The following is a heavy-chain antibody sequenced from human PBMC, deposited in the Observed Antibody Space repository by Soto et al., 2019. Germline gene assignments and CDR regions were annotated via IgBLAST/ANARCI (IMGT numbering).Heavy chain of an antibody. CDR2: IRSDYNYI. J-gene: IGHJ4*02. Sequence: EVQLVESGGGLVKPGGSLRLSCAASGFAFTSYSMNWIRQAPGKGLEWVSSIRSDYNYIYYADSVNGRFTISRDNAKDAVCLQMNGLKTEDTAVYYCARGRTCTGPTCYGGGDYWCQGTLVAVSS. V-gene: IGHV3-21*06. CDR3: ARGRTCTGPTCYGGGDY. D-gene: IGHD2-8*02. CDR1: GFAFTSYS.